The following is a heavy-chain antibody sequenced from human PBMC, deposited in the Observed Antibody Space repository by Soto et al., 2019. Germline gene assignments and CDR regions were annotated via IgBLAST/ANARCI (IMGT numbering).Heavy chain of an antibody. CDR2: IIPIFGTA. CDR1: GGTFSSYA. J-gene: IGHJ5*02. D-gene: IGHD2-21*02. Sequence: ASVKVSCKASGGTFSSYAISWARQAPGQGLERMGGIIPIFGTANYAQKFQGRVPITADESTSTAYMELSSLRSEDTAVYYCARDSAYCGGDCYPKRFDPWRQGTLDTVSS. V-gene: IGHV1-69*13. CDR3: ARDSAYCGGDCYPKRFDP.